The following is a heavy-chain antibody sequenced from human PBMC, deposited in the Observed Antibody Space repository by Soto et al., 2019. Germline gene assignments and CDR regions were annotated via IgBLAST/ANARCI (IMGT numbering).Heavy chain of an antibody. CDR3: AKGGRQWLISSDFNY. V-gene: IGHV3-30*18. Sequence: HPGGSLRLSCAASGFTFSEYAMHWVRQAPGKGQEWGAVGSHVGRNTHHADSVKGRCSHSRDSAKTTVSLEMTSLRGEDMAVYYCAKGGRQWLISSDFNYWGQGAGVTSPQ. J-gene: IGHJ4*02. D-gene: IGHD6-19*01. CDR2: GSHVGRNT. CDR1: GFTFSEYA.